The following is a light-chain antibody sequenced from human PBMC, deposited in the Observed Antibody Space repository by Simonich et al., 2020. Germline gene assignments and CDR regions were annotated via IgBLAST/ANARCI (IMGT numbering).Light chain of an antibody. J-gene: IGLJ3*02. CDR2: EVS. V-gene: IGLV2-8*01. Sequence: QSALTQPPSASGSPGQSVTISCTGTSRDVGGYNYVSWYQQHPGKAAKLMIYEVSKRPAGVPDRFSGSKSGTSASLAITGLQAEDEADYYCQSYDSSLSGWVFGGGTKLTVL. CDR3: QSYDSSLSGWV. CDR1: SRDVGGYNY.